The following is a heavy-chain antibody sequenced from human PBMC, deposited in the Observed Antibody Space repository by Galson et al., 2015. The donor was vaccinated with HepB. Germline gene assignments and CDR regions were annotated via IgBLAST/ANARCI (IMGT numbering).Heavy chain of an antibody. CDR1: GFTFSSYG. CDR3: AKDRPHIVVVPAAIDY. CDR2: ISYDGSNK. V-gene: IGHV3-30*18. J-gene: IGHJ4*02. D-gene: IGHD2-2*01. Sequence: SLRLSCAASGFTFSSYGMHWVRQAPGKGLEWVAVISYDGSNKYYADSVKGRFTISRDNSKNTLYLQMNSLRAEDTAVYYCAKDRPHIVVVPAAIDYWGQGTLVTVSS.